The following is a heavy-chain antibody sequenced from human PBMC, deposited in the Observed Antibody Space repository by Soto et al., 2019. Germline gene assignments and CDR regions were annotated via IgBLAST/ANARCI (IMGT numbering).Heavy chain of an antibody. J-gene: IGHJ4*02. V-gene: IGHV3-23*01. Sequence: GGSLRLSCAASGFTFSSYAMSWVRQAPGKGLEWVSAISGSGGSTYYADSVKGRFTISRDNSKNTLYLQMNSLRAEDTAVYYCAKDQGEYYDILTGNFDYWGQGTLVTVSS. CDR3: AKDQGEYYDILTGNFDY. CDR2: ISGSGGST. CDR1: GFTFSSYA. D-gene: IGHD3-9*01.